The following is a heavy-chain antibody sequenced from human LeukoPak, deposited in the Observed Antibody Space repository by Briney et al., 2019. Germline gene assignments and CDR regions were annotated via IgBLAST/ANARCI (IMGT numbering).Heavy chain of an antibody. D-gene: IGHD3-16*01. Sequence: SGTLSLTCAVSGGSISSSNWWSWVRQPPGKGLEWIGSIYDSGSTYYNPSLKSRVTISVDTSKNQFSLKLNSVTAADTAVYYCARHYGPWGQGTLVTVSS. CDR1: GGSISSSNW. J-gene: IGHJ5*02. CDR3: ARHYGP. V-gene: IGHV4-4*02. CDR2: IYDSGST.